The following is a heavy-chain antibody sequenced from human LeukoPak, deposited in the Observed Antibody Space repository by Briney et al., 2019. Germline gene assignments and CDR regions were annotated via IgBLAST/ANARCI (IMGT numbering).Heavy chain of an antibody. Sequence: GGSLRLSCAASGFTFSDYNMRWIRQAPGKGLEWVTAISRSGSTKYYADSVKGRFTISRDNAKNSLFLQMNSLRAEDTAVYYCARVLRYCSGGNCYSGGLGYMDVWGKGTTVTISS. J-gene: IGHJ6*03. V-gene: IGHV3-11*01. CDR3: ARVLRYCSGGNCYSGGLGYMDV. CDR2: ISRSGSTK. CDR1: GFTFSDYN. D-gene: IGHD2-15*01.